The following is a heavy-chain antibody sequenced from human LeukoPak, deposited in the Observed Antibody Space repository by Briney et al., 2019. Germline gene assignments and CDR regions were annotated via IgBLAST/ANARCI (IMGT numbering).Heavy chain of an antibody. CDR3: ASFDYGDYDY. J-gene: IGHJ4*02. Sequence: SETLSLTCTVSGYSITTGYYWAWIRQPPGKCLEWIGSIYHSGTTYYNPSLKTRVLMSVDTSKTQFSLKLSSVTAADTAVYFCASFDYGDYDYWGQGTLVTVSS. CDR1: GYSITTGYY. D-gene: IGHD4-17*01. CDR2: IYHSGTT. V-gene: IGHV4-38-2*02.